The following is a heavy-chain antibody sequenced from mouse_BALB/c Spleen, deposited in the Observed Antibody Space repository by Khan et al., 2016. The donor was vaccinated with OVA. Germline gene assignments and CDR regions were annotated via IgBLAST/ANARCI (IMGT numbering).Heavy chain of an antibody. CDR3: ARDGAYYRNDGWFAY. D-gene: IGHD2-14*01. CDR2: INPSSGYT. J-gene: IGHJ3*01. CDR1: GYTFTSYT. V-gene: IGHV1-4*01. Sequence: QVQLKESGAELARPGASVKMSCKASGYTFTSYTIHWIKQRPGQRLEWIGYINPSSGYTNYNQKFKDKATLTADKSSTTAYMQLSSLTSDDSAVYYCARDGAYYRNDGWFAYWGQGTLVTVSA.